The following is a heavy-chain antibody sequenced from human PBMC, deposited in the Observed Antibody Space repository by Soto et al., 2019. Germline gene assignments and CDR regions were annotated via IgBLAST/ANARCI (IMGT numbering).Heavy chain of an antibody. CDR2: INPNSGGT. CDR1: GYTFTGYY. Sequence: QVQLVQSGAEVKKPGASVKVSCKASGYTFTGYYMHWVRQAPGQGLEWMGWINPNSGGTNYAQKFQGWVTMTRDTSISTAYMELSRLRSDDTAVYYCARGDSSSSSYYYYYVDVWGKGTTVTVSS. CDR3: ARGDSSSSSYYYYYVDV. D-gene: IGHD6-6*01. J-gene: IGHJ6*03. V-gene: IGHV1-2*04.